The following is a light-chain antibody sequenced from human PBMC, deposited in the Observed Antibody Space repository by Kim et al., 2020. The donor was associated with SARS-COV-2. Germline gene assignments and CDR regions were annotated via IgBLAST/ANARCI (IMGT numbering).Light chain of an antibody. CDR2: GAS. J-gene: IGKJ1*01. CDR3: QQYGSSAWT. Sequence: DIVFTQSPGPLSLSPGERATLSCRASQSVSSSYLAWYQQKPGQAPRLLIYGASSRATGIPDRFSGSGSGTDFTLTINRLEPEDFAVYYCQQYGSSAWTFGQGTKVEIK. CDR1: QSVSSSY. V-gene: IGKV3-20*01.